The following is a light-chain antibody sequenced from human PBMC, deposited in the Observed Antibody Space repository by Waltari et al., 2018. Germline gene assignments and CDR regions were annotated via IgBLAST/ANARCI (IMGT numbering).Light chain of an antibody. CDR3: QQYDSSPRT. Sequence: EIVLTQSPGTLSLSPGERATLSCTASQTVRTTYLAWYQQKPGQAPTLLSYGASSRATGIPDRFSGSGSGTDFSLTISSLEPEDFAVYYCQQYDSSPRTFGGGTKVEIK. CDR2: GAS. CDR1: QTVRTTY. J-gene: IGKJ4*01. V-gene: IGKV3-20*01.